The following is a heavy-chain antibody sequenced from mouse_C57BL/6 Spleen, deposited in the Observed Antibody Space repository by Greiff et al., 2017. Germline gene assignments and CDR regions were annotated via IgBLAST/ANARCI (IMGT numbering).Heavy chain of an antibody. J-gene: IGHJ4*01. Sequence: VQLQQSGAELVKPGASVKISCKASGYAFSSYWMNWVKQRPGKGLEWIGQIYPGDGDTNYNGKFKGKATLTADKSSSTAYMQLSSLTSEDSAVYFCARSYDGYYVRAMDYWGQGTSVTVSS. CDR2: IYPGDGDT. CDR1: GYAFSSYW. D-gene: IGHD2-3*01. V-gene: IGHV1-80*01. CDR3: ARSYDGYYVRAMDY.